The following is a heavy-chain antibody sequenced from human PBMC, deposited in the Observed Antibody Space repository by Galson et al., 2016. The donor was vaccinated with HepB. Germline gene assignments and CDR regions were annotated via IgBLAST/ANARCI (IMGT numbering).Heavy chain of an antibody. Sequence: LSLTCTVSGQSISTAYYWGWIRQPPGKGLEWIATIYHTGTTYYNPSLKSRVTTSIDTSKNHFSLNLTSVTAADTAVYYCARGLELTNVVVISARRYVFPVWGQGTLVAVSS. V-gene: IGHV4-38-2*02. CDR1: GQSISTAYY. CDR3: ARGLELTNVVVISARRYVFPV. J-gene: IGHJ3*01. CDR2: IYHTGTT. D-gene: IGHD3-22*01.